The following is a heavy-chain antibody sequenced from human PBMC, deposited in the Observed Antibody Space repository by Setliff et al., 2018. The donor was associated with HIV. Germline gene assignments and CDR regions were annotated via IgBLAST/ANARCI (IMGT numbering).Heavy chain of an antibody. V-gene: IGHV3-9*01. J-gene: IGHJ6*03. Sequence: QTGGSLRLSCAASGFTFDDYAMHWVRQAPGKGLEWVSGISWNSVTIGYADSVKGQFTISRDNAKNSLFLQMDSLRAEDTALYYCAKGQGHLHSYYHMDVWGKGTTVTVSS. CDR1: GFTFDDYA. CDR3: AKGQGHLHSYYHMDV. CDR2: ISWNSVTI.